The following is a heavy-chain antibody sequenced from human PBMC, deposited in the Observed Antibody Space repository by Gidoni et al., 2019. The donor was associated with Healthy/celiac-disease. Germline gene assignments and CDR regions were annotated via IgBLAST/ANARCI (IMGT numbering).Heavy chain of an antibody. D-gene: IGHD1-26*01. CDR2: VNHSGST. Sequence: QLQLQQWGAGLLKPSETLSLTCAVYGGSFSGYYWSWIRQPPGKGLEWIGEVNHSGSTNYNPSLKSRVTISVDTSKNQFSLKLSSVTAADTAVYYCSISYSGSYYNWFDPWGQGTLVTVSS. V-gene: IGHV4-34*01. CDR3: SISYSGSYYNWFDP. J-gene: IGHJ5*02. CDR1: GGSFSGYY.